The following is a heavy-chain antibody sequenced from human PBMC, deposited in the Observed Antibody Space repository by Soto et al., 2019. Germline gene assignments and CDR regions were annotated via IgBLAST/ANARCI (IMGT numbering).Heavy chain of an antibody. D-gene: IGHD3-16*01. Sequence: SETLSLTCTVSGGSVSPFYWSWIRQPPGKGLEWIGYIYYSGSTNYNPSLKSRVTISVDTSKNQFSLKVEDTAVYYCASSRPGGIFHYWGQGTQVTV. J-gene: IGHJ4*02. CDR3: GGIFHY. CDR2: IYYSGST. CDR1: GGSVSPFY. V-gene: IGHV4-59*08.